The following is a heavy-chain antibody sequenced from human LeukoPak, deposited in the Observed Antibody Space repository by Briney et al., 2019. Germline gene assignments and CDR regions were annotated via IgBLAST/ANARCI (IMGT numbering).Heavy chain of an antibody. J-gene: IGHJ4*02. CDR1: GFTFSSNS. Sequence: GGSLRLSCAASGFTFSSNSMNWVRQAPGKGLEWVSYISSTGGTIYYADSMKGRFTISRDNAKNSLYLQMNSLRAEDTAVYYCTADTVQMATNGGFDYWGQGTLVTVSS. D-gene: IGHD5-24*01. CDR3: TADTVQMATNGGFDY. CDR2: ISSTGGTI. V-gene: IGHV3-48*04.